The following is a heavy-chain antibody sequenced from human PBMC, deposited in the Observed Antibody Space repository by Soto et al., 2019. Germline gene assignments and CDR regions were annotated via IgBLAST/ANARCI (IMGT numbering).Heavy chain of an antibody. CDR1: GYTFTSYA. J-gene: IGHJ4*02. CDR2: INAGNGNT. V-gene: IGHV1-3*01. Sequence: GASVKVSCKASGYTFTSYAMHWVRQAPGQRLEWMGWINAGNGNTKYSQKFQGRVTITRDTSASTAYMELSSLRSEDTAVYYCAIGLRGLWKLAPFDYWGQGTLVTVSS. CDR3: AIGLRGLWKLAPFDY. D-gene: IGHD3-16*01.